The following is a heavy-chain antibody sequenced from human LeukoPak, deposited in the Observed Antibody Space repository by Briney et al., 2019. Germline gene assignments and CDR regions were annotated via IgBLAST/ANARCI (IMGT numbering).Heavy chain of an antibody. CDR2: INPNSGGT. CDR3: ARDGLKNVNWGPGY. V-gene: IGHV1-2*06. Sequence: GASVKVSCKASGGTFSSYAISWVRQAPGQGLEWMGRINPNSGGTNYAQKFQGRVTMTRDTSISTAYMELSRLRSDDTAVYYCARDGLKNVNWGPGYWGQGTLVTVSS. D-gene: IGHD7-27*01. CDR1: GGTFSSYA. J-gene: IGHJ4*02.